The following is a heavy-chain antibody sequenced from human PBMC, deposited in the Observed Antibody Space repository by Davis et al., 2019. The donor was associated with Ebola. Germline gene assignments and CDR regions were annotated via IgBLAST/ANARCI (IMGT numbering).Heavy chain of an antibody. V-gene: IGHV3-30*04. CDR1: GFTFSSYA. D-gene: IGHD3-9*01. J-gene: IGHJ6*02. CDR2: ISYDGSNK. Sequence: GGSLRLSCAASGFTFSSYAMHWVRQAPGKGLEWVAVISYDGSNKYYADSVKGRFTISRDNSKNTLYLQMNSLRAEDTAVYYCARDQSNYDILTYGMDVWGQGTTVTVSS. CDR3: ARDQSNYDILTYGMDV.